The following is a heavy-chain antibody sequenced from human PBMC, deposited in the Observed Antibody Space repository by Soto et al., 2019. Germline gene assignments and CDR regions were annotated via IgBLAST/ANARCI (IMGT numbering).Heavy chain of an antibody. Sequence: PGESLKISCAASGLSIYTSAMHWVRQAPGKGLEWVAMISHDGSHEYYGDSVKGRFSVSRDNSQNILHLQMNSLRIEDTAVYFCARNTDHRLVRGWLDPWGQGTLVTVSS. J-gene: IGHJ5*02. CDR1: GLSIYTSA. V-gene: IGHV3-30*04. CDR3: ARNTDHRLVRGWLDP. D-gene: IGHD3-10*01. CDR2: ISHDGSHE.